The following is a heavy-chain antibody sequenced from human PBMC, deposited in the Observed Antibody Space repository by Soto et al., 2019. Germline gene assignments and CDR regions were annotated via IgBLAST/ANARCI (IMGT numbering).Heavy chain of an antibody. J-gene: IGHJ4*02. CDR3: TRLHSSSWYRKGFDY. D-gene: IGHD6-13*01. Sequence: ASVKVSCKASGYTFTSYGISWVRQAPGQGLEWMGWISAYNGNTNYAQKLQGRVTMTTDTSISTAYLQWSSLKASDTAMYYCTRLHSSSWYRKGFDYGGQGTLVTVSS. CDR1: GYTFTSYG. CDR2: ISAYNGNT. V-gene: IGHV1-18*01.